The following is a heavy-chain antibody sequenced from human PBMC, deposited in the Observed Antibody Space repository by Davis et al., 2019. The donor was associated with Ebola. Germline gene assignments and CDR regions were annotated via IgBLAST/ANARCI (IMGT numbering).Heavy chain of an antibody. Sequence: GESLKISCAASGFTFGDYAMHWVRQAPGKGLEWVSLISWDGRSTAYADSVRGRFSISRDNSKNFLFLQMNGLRAEDTAQYYCTAYDSTFRNYWGQGTLVTVSS. CDR1: GFTFGDYA. J-gene: IGHJ4*02. V-gene: IGHV3-43D*03. CDR2: ISWDGRST. D-gene: IGHD3-22*01. CDR3: TAYDSTFRNY.